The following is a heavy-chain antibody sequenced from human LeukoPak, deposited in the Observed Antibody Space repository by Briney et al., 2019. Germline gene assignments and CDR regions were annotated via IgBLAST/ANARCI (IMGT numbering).Heavy chain of an antibody. J-gene: IGHJ5*02. Sequence: GGSLRLSCAASGFTFSDYYMGWIRQAPGKGLEWVSYISSSGSTIYYADSVKGRFTISRDNAKNSLYLQMNSLRAEDTAVYYCARAAVATIQGNWFDPWGQGTLVTVSS. CDR2: ISSSGSTI. CDR3: ARAAVATIQGNWFDP. D-gene: IGHD5-12*01. V-gene: IGHV3-11*01. CDR1: GFTFSDYY.